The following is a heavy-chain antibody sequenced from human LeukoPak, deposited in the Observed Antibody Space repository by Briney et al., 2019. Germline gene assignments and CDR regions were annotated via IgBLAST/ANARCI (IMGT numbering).Heavy chain of an antibody. CDR1: GGSIRGYY. V-gene: IGHV4-59*10. Sequence: SETLSLTCAVSGGSIRGYYWSWIRQPAGKGLEWIGRIYASGSTTYNPSLKSRVTMSVDTSKNQFSLKLSSVTAADTAVYYCASEDLIAAAGSDAFDIWGQGTMVTVSS. CDR3: ASEDLIAAAGSDAFDI. CDR2: IYASGST. D-gene: IGHD6-13*01. J-gene: IGHJ3*02.